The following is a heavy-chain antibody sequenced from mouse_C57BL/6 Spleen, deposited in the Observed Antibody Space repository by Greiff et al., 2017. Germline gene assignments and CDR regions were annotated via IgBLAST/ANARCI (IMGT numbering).Heavy chain of an antibody. CDR1: GYTFTSYW. CDR2: INPSSGYT. Sequence: QVQLQQSGAELVKPGASVKLSCKASGYTFTSYWMHWVKQRPGQGLEWIGYINPSSGYTKYNQKFKDKATLTADKSSSTAYMQLSGLTYEDAAVYSCASLTGTVDYWGQGTTLTVSS. V-gene: IGHV1-7*01. CDR3: ASLTGTVDY. D-gene: IGHD4-1*01. J-gene: IGHJ2*01.